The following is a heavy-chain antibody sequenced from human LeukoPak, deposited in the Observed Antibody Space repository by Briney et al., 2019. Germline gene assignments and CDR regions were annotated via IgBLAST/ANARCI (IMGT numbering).Heavy chain of an antibody. CDR3: AKDAIAAAGIHVY. CDR2: IYYSGST. CDR1: GGSISSGGYS. D-gene: IGHD6-13*01. V-gene: IGHV4-30-4*07. J-gene: IGHJ4*02. Sequence: SQTLSLTCAVSGGSISSGGYSWSWIRQPPGKGLEWIGYIYYSGSTYYNPSLKSRVTISVDTSKNQFSLKLSSVTAADTAVYYCAKDAIAAAGIHVYWGQGTLVTVSS.